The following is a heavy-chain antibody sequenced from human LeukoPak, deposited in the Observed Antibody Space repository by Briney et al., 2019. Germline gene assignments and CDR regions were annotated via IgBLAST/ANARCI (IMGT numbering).Heavy chain of an antibody. D-gene: IGHD5-18*01. CDR1: GFTLSDAW. CDR3: STEGFSYGYHALGV. CDR2: IKSEARGGTP. V-gene: IGHV3-15*01. J-gene: IGHJ3*01. Sequence: GGSLRLSCAVSGFTLSDAWVSWVRQAPGKGLEWVGRIKSEARGGTPDYAAFLKGRFIISRDDSENTLYLQLNNLGTEDTADYYCSTEGFSYGYHALGVWGQGTMVTVSS.